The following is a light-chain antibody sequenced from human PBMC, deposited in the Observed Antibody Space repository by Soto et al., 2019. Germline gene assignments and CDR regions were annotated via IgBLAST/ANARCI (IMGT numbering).Light chain of an antibody. CDR3: QQSYSTPPT. J-gene: IGKJ5*01. Sequence: EIQMTQSPSSLSASVGERVTITCRASQSISSYLNWYQQKPGKAPKLLIYAASSLQRGVPSRFSGSGSGTDFTLTISSLQPEDVSSYYCQQSYSTPPTFGQGTRLEIK. CDR2: AAS. V-gene: IGKV1-39*01. CDR1: QSISSY.